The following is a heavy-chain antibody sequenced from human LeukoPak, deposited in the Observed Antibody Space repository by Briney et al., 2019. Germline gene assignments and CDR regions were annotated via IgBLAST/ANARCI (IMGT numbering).Heavy chain of an antibody. Sequence: GGSLRLSCAASGFTFSSYGMHWVRQAPGKGLEWVAFIRYDGSNKYYADSVKGRFTISRDNSKNTLYLQMNSLRAEDTAVYYCARDRGYSYGPYYYYYYMDVWGKGTTVTVSS. CDR2: IRYDGSNK. CDR3: ARDRGYSYGPYYYYYYMDV. CDR1: GFTFSSYG. D-gene: IGHD5-18*01. V-gene: IGHV3-30*02. J-gene: IGHJ6*03.